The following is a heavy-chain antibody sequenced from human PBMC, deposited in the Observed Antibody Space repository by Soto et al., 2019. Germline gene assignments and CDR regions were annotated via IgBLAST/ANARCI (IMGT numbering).Heavy chain of an antibody. J-gene: IGHJ4*02. V-gene: IGHV3-49*05. Sequence: EVQLVESGGGLVKPGRSLRLSCTASGFTFGDYAMSWFRQAPGKGLEWVGFIRSKAYGGTTEYAASVKGRFTISRDDSKSIAYLQMNSLKTEDTAVYYCTSLPHYYDSSGYSHGLANPKTDYFDYWGQGTLVTVSS. D-gene: IGHD3-22*01. CDR1: GFTFGDYA. CDR3: TSLPHYYDSSGYSHGLANPKTDYFDY. CDR2: IRSKAYGGTT.